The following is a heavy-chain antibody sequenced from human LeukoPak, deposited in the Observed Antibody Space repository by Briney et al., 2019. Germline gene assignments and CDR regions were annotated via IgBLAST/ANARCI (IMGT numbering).Heavy chain of an antibody. J-gene: IGHJ5*02. CDR3: AKGGSGLYRTYNWFDP. Sequence: GGSLRLSCAASGFTFSSYGMHWIRQAPGKGLEWVAVIWYDGSNKFYTDSVKGRFTISRDNSKNTLYLQMDSLRAEDTAVYYCAKGGSGLYRTYNWFDPWGQGTLVTVPS. CDR2: IWYDGSNK. V-gene: IGHV3-33*06. CDR1: GFTFSSYG. D-gene: IGHD6-19*01.